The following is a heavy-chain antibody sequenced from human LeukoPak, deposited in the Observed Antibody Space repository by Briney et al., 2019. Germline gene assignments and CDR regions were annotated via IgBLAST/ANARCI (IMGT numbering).Heavy chain of an antibody. D-gene: IGHD2-2*01. V-gene: IGHV1-46*01. CDR1: GYTFTSYY. CDR2: INPSGGST. Sequence: ASVKVSCKASGYTFTSYYMHWVRQAPGQGLEWMGIINPSGGSTSYAQKFQGRVTMTRDTSTSTVYMELSSLRCEDTAVYYCAAEEAQPIDYRGPGTLVTVSS. CDR3: AAEEAQPIDY. J-gene: IGHJ4*01.